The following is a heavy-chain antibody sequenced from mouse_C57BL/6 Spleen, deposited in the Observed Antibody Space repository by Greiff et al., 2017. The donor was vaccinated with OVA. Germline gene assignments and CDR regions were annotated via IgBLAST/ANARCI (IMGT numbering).Heavy chain of an antibody. Sequence: SGPELVKPGASVKISCKASGYAFSSSWMNWVKQRPGKGLEWIGRIYPGDGDTNYNGKFKGKATLTADKSSSTAYMQLSSLTSEDSAVYFCAREGAYGNLFAYWGQGTLVTVSA. J-gene: IGHJ3*01. CDR1: GYAFSSSW. CDR3: AREGAYGNLFAY. CDR2: IYPGDGDT. D-gene: IGHD2-1*01. V-gene: IGHV1-82*01.